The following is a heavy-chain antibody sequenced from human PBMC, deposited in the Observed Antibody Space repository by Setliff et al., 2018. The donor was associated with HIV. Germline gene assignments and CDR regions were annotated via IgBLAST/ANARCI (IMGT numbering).Heavy chain of an antibody. D-gene: IGHD3-10*01. CDR2: ISSSSRTI. CDR3: AKGVFDV. CDR1: VFTFSIHN. Sequence: PGGSLRLSCAASVFTFSIHNLNWVRQAPGKGLEWLSYISSSSRTIYYADSVKGRFTISRDNSKNTLYLQMNNLRPEDTAIYYCAKGVFDVWGRGTPVTVSS. J-gene: IGHJ2*01. V-gene: IGHV3-48*01.